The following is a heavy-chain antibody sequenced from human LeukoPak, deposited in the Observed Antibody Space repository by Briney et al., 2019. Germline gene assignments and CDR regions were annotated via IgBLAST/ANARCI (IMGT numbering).Heavy chain of an antibody. CDR3: AKDPRITMVRGVNWFDP. CDR1: GFTFSSYA. J-gene: IGHJ5*02. Sequence: GESLRPSCAASGFTFSSYAMSWVRQAPGKGLEWVSAISGSGGSTYYADSVKGRFTISRDNSKNTLYLQMNSLRAEDTAVYYCAKDPRITMVRGVNWFDPWGQGTLVTVSP. V-gene: IGHV3-23*01. CDR2: ISGSGGST. D-gene: IGHD3-10*01.